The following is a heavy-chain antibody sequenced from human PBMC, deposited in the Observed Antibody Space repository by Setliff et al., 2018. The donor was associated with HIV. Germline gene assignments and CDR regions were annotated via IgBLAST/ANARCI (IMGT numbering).Heavy chain of an antibody. J-gene: IGHJ3*02. CDR3: ARSQETSVAATEI. CDR2: IYIRGGTT. V-gene: IGHV4-61*09. CDR1: GASISDGTYY. Sequence: KPSETLSLTCAVSGASISDGTYYWSWIRQPAGKGLEWIGHIYIRGGTTNYSPSLKSRVTISLDTSKNQFSLSLSSVTASDTALYYCARSQETSVAATEIWGKGTMVTVSS.